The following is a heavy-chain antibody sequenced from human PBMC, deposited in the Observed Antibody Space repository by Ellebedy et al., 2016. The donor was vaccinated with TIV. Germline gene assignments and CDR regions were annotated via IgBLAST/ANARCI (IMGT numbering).Heavy chain of an antibody. CDR2: INHSGST. D-gene: IGHD6-13*01. CDR3: ARGVSSSWYDYYYGMDV. Sequence: SETLSLXXAVYGGSFSGYYWSSIRQPPGKGLEWIGEINHSGSTNYNPSLKSRVTISVDTSKNQFSLKLISVTAADTAVYYCARGVSSSWYDYYYGMDVWGQGTTVSVSS. J-gene: IGHJ6*02. CDR1: GGSFSGYY. V-gene: IGHV4-34*01.